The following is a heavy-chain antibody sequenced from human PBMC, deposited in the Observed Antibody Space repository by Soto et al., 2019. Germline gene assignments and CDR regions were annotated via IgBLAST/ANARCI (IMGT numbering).Heavy chain of an antibody. Sequence: EVQLVESGGGLIQRGGSLRLSCVASGFSLSSYWMNWVRQAPGKGLEWVANIKHDGSERNYVDSVKGRFTIYRDNAKKSQCLQWNGLKVEDRAVYYCVGRSGWLMTDWGQGTLLTVSS. CDR3: VGRSGWLMTD. V-gene: IGHV3-7*01. J-gene: IGHJ4*02. CDR1: GFSLSSYW. CDR2: IKHDGSER. D-gene: IGHD6-19*01.